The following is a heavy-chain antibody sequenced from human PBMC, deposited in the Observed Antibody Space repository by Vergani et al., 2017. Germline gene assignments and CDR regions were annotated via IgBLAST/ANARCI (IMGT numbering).Heavy chain of an antibody. V-gene: IGHV5-51*01. CDR2: IYPGDSDT. Sequence: EVPLVQSGAEVKKPGESLKISCKGSGYSFTSYWIGWVRQMPGKGLEWMGIIYPGDSDTRYSPSFQGQVTITADKSFRNAYLQWCSLKASDTAMYYCARAHPYYDILTGYYNYYYYGMDVWGQGTTVTVSS. D-gene: IGHD3-9*01. CDR1: GYSFTSYW. J-gene: IGHJ6*02. CDR3: ARAHPYYDILTGYYNYYYYGMDV.